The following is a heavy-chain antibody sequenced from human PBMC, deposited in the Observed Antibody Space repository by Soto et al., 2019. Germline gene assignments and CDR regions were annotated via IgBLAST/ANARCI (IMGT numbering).Heavy chain of an antibody. Sequence: QVQLVQSGAEVKRPGSSVRVSCKASGGTFNRFTLSWVRQAPGQGLEWIGGIIPILGTTNYAQSFQGRVTITADESTSTVYMELRCVRSEATAMYYCARPRAGAVTGVEDWGQGTVVTASS. CDR2: IIPILGTT. CDR3: ARPRAGAVTGVED. D-gene: IGHD6-19*01. CDR1: GGTFNRFT. J-gene: IGHJ4*02. V-gene: IGHV1-69*01.